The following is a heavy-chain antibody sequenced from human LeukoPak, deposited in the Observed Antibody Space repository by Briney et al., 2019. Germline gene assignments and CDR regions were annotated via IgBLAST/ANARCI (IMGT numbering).Heavy chain of an antibody. J-gene: IGHJ4*02. D-gene: IGHD3-22*01. CDR2: ISAYNGNT. V-gene: IGHV1-18*01. CDR3: ARSGVGYFYDHTGYYPLDY. CDR1: GYTFPSYD. Sequence: ASVKVSCKASGYTFPSYDISWVRQAPGQGLEWMGWISAYNGNTNYAQKVQGRVTMTTDTPTSTACMELRSLRSDDTAVYYCARSGVGYFYDHTGYYPLDYWGQGTLVTVSS.